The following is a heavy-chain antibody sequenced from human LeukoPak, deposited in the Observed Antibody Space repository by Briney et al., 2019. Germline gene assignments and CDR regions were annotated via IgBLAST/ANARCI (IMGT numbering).Heavy chain of an antibody. Sequence: GGSLRLSCAASGFTFSTYVMSWVRQAPGKGLEWASTISGSGGSTYYADSVKGRFTISRDNSKNTLYLQMNSLRAEDTAVYYCAKVPSYYGSGSYLDYWGQGTLVTVSS. CDR2: ISGSGGST. V-gene: IGHV3-23*01. D-gene: IGHD3-10*01. CDR3: AKVPSYYGSGSYLDY. CDR1: GFTFSTYV. J-gene: IGHJ4*02.